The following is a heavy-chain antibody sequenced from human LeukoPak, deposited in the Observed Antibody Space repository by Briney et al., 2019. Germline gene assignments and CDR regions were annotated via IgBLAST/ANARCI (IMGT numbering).Heavy chain of an antibody. CDR1: GYTFTSYG. J-gene: IGHJ4*02. CDR3: ARGEQEMATMSIDY. V-gene: IGHV1-18*01. Sequence: ASVKVSCKASGYTFTSYGISWVRQAPGQGLEWMGWISAYDGNTNYAQKLQGRVTMTRDTSTSTVYMELSSLRSEDTAVYYCARGEQEMATMSIDYWGQGTLVTLSS. D-gene: IGHD5-24*01. CDR2: ISAYDGNT.